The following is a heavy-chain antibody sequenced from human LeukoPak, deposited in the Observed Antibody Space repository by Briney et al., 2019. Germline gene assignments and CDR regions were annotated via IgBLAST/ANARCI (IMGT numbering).Heavy chain of an antibody. D-gene: IGHD2-15*01. V-gene: IGHV3-30*02. CDR1: GFTFRSYG. Sequence: GGSLRLSCAASGFTFRSYGMHWVRQAPGKGLEWVAFIRYDGSNKHYADSVKGRFTISRDNSKNTLYLQMNSLKTEDTAMYYCARDLRLGYCSGTSCYSMGYWGQGTLVTVSS. CDR2: IRYDGSNK. CDR3: ARDLRLGYCSGTSCYSMGY. J-gene: IGHJ4*02.